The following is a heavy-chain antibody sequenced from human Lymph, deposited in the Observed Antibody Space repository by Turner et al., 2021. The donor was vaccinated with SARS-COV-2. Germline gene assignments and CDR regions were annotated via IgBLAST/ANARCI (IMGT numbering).Heavy chain of an antibody. CDR1: GFTFDDYA. CDR2: INWSGGSI. D-gene: IGHD1-26*01. V-gene: IGHV3-9*01. J-gene: IGHJ4*02. Sequence: EVQLVESGGGLVQHGRSLRLSCAASGFTFDDYAMHWFRQAPGKGLEWVSGINWSGGSIAYADSVKGRFTISRDNPKNSLYLQMNSLRAEDTAFYYCAKDLAGTYYSSFDYWGQGTLVTVSS. CDR3: AKDLAGTYYSSFDY.